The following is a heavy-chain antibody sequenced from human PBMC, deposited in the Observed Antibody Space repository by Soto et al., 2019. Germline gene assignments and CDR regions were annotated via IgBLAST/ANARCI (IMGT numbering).Heavy chain of an antibody. Sequence: NPGGSLRLSCAASGFTFSNAWMSWVRQAPGKGLEWVGRIKSKTDGGTTDYAAPVKGRFTISRDDSKNTLYLQMNSLKTEDTAVYYCTTDKEPLVTTKGYYFDYWGQGTLVTVSS. V-gene: IGHV3-15*01. CDR1: GFTFSNAW. CDR2: IKSKTDGGTT. CDR3: TTDKEPLVTTKGYYFDY. J-gene: IGHJ4*02. D-gene: IGHD4-4*01.